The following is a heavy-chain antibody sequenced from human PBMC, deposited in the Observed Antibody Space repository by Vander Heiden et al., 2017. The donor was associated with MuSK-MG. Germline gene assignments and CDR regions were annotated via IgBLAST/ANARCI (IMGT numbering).Heavy chain of an antibody. Sequence: QVQLVQSGAEVKKPGASVKVSCKASGYTFTSYGISWVRQAPGQGLEWMGWISAYNGNTNYAQKLQGRVTMTTDTSTSTAYMELRSLRSDDTAVYYCARDRTGYSSSWYFPSGGQNDYWGQGTLVTVSS. J-gene: IGHJ4*02. CDR2: ISAYNGNT. D-gene: IGHD6-13*01. CDR1: GYTFTSYG. V-gene: IGHV1-18*01. CDR3: ARDRTGYSSSWYFPSGGQNDY.